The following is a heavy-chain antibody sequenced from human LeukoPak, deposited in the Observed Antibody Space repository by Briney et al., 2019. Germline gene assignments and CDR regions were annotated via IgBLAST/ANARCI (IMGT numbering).Heavy chain of an antibody. CDR1: GYTFTSYY. J-gene: IGHJ6*02. V-gene: IGHV1-46*01. CDR2: INPSGGST. CDR3: AREDCGGDCSAYYYYGMDV. D-gene: IGHD2-21*02. Sequence: ASVKVSCKASGYTFTSYYMHWVRQAPGQGLERMGIINPSGGSTSYAQKFQGRVTMTRDTSTSTVYMELSSLRSEDTAVYYCAREDCGGDCSAYYYYGMDVWGQGTTVTVSS.